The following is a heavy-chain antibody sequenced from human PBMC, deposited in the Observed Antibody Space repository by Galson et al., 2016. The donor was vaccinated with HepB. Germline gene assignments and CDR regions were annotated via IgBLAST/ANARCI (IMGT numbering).Heavy chain of an antibody. V-gene: IGHV3-74*01. CDR3: GRGSKYGFDM. J-gene: IGHJ3*02. Sequence: SLRLSCAASAFTFSAYPMHWVRQAPGKGLVWISRIFTDGSGTLYADSVKGRFTISRDNAKNTLSLQMNSLRADDTAVYYCGRGSKYGFDMWGQGTMVTVSS. CDR1: AFTFSAYP. CDR2: IFTDGSGT.